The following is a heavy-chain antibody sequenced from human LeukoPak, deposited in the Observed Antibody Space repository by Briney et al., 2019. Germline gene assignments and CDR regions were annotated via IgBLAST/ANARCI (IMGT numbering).Heavy chain of an antibody. CDR1: GGSFSGYY. Sequence: SETLSLTCAVYGGSFSGYYWSWIRQPPGKGLEWIREINHSGSTNYNPSLKSRVTISVDTSKNQFSLKLSSVTAADTAVYYCARRLIVVVVAAPYNWFDPWGQGTLVTVSS. V-gene: IGHV4-34*01. D-gene: IGHD2-15*01. J-gene: IGHJ5*02. CDR3: ARRLIVVVVAAPYNWFDP. CDR2: INHSGST.